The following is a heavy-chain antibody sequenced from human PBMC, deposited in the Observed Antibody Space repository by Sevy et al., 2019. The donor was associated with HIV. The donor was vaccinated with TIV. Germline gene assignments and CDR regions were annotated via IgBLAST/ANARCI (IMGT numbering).Heavy chain of an antibody. D-gene: IGHD4-17*01. Sequence: GGSLRLSCAASGFTFSTYGMHWVRQAPGKGLEWVAVIWFDGSNTYYADSVKGRFTISRYIATNTLHLQMNSLRAGDTAVSYCARALEFYDYGDYGPAFMPDYWGQGTLVTVSS. J-gene: IGHJ4*02. CDR3: ARALEFYDYGDYGPAFMPDY. CDR1: GFTFSTYG. CDR2: IWFDGSNT. V-gene: IGHV3-33*01.